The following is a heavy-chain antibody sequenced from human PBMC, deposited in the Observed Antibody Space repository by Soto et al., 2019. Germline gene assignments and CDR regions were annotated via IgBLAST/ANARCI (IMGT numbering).Heavy chain of an antibody. V-gene: IGHV4-31*03. Sequence: SETLSLTCTVSGNSISTGAYYWSWLRQHPVKGLEWIGHIFYSGNTHYSPSLESRVTISVDTSKNQFSLKLISVTVADTALYYCAREGRSAAPQAGFDFWGQGTLVTVSS. CDR3: AREGRSAAPQAGFDF. D-gene: IGHD3-10*01. J-gene: IGHJ4*02. CDR2: IFYSGNT. CDR1: GNSISTGAYY.